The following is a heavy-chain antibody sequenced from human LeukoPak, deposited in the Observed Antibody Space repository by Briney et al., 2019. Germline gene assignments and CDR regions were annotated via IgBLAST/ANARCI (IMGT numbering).Heavy chain of an antibody. Sequence: SVRVSCKASGGTFSSYAISWVRHGLGQGLEWMGGIIHIFGTANYAQKFQGRVTITADESTSTAYMELSSLRSEDTAVYYCARVRGYCSSTSCYTFDYWGQGTLVTVSS. D-gene: IGHD2-2*02. J-gene: IGHJ4*02. V-gene: IGHV1-69*01. CDR3: ARVRGYCSSTSCYTFDY. CDR1: GGTFSSYA. CDR2: IIHIFGTA.